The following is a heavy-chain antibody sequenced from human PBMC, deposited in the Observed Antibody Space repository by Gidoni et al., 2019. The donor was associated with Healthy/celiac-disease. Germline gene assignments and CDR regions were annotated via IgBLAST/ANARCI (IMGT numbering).Heavy chain of an antibody. CDR3: ARVRVGATAETPCWFDP. CDR1: GGSFSGYY. D-gene: IGHD1-26*01. J-gene: IGHJ5*02. CDR2: INHSGST. Sequence: QVQLQQWAAGLLKPSEPLSLTCAVYGGSFSGYYWTWIRQPPGKGLEWIGEINHSGSTNYNPSLKSRVTISVDTSKNQFSLKLSSVTAADTAVYYCARVRVGATAETPCWFDPWGQGTLVTVSS. V-gene: IGHV4-34*01.